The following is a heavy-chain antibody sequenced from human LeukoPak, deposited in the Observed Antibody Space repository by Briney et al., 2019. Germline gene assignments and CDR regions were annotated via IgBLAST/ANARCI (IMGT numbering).Heavy chain of an antibody. CDR3: AAEPRGNYFLLWDY. D-gene: IGHD1-26*01. Sequence: GGSLRLSCAASGFTFTSYGMHWVRQAPGKGLEWVSAISGSGGSTSYADSVKGRFTISRDNSKNTLYLQMNSLRAEDTAVYYCAAEPRGNYFLLWDYWGQGALVTVSS. J-gene: IGHJ4*02. V-gene: IGHV3-23*01. CDR1: GFTFTSYG. CDR2: ISGSGGST.